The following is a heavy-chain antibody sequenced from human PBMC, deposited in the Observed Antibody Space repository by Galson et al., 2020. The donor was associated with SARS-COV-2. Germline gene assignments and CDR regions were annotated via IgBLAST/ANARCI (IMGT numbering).Heavy chain of an antibody. D-gene: IGHD2-21*01. CDR1: GASFSRYY. CDR3: AREYCGGDCFHYYFDL. V-gene: IGHV4-59*01. J-gene: IGHJ2*01. Sequence: SETLSLTCTVSGASFSRYYWSWIRQPPGKGLEWIGDIHYKGSTNYNPSLKSRVTISVDTSKNQFSLRLTSVTAADTAVYYCAREYCGGDCFHYYFDLWGRGTLVTVSS. CDR2: IHYKGST.